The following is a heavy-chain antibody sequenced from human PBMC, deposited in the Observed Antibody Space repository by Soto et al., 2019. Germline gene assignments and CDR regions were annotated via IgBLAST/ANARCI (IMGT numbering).Heavy chain of an antibody. Sequence: GESLKISCKASGYDFARTWIGWVRQLPGKGLDWLGIIYPGDSETRYSPSFRGQVTFSVDMSISTAYLQWSSLKTSDIAIYYCARLVGAYDSYFDHWGQGTGVTVSS. CDR2: IYPGDSET. D-gene: IGHD5-12*01. J-gene: IGHJ4*02. CDR1: GYDFARTW. CDR3: ARLVGAYDSYFDH. V-gene: IGHV5-51*01.